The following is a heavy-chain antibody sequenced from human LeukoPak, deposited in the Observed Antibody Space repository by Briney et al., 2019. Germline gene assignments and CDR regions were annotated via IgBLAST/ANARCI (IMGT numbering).Heavy chain of an antibody. V-gene: IGHV1-3*04. Sequence: ASVKVSCKASGYTFTTFAIHWVRQAPGQRLEWMGWINTGNGNTKYSQNFHGRVTISRDASASTAYIDLSSLRSEDTAVYYCVRLYRGYYFDYWGQGTLVTVSS. CDR3: VRLYRGYYFDY. CDR1: GYTFTTFA. J-gene: IGHJ4*02. CDR2: INTGNGNT. D-gene: IGHD5-12*01.